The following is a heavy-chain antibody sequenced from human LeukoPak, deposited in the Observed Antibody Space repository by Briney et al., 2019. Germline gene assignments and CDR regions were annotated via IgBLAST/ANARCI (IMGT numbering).Heavy chain of an antibody. J-gene: IGHJ3*02. CDR2: INSDGSST. V-gene: IGHV3-74*01. D-gene: IGHD2-21*02. CDR3: ARQVVTLSSDAFDI. Sequence: PTGGSLRLSCAASGFTFSSYWMHWVRQAPGKGLVWVSRINSDGSSTSYVDSVKGRFTISRDNAKNTLYLQMNSLRAEDTAVYYCARQVVTLSSDAFDIWGQGTMVTVSS. CDR1: GFTFSSYW.